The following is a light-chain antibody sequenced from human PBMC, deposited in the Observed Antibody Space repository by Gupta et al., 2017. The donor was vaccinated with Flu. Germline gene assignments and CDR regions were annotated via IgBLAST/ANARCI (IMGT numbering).Light chain of an antibody. CDR3: QAWDSSTNVV. CDR1: KLGDKY. J-gene: IGLJ2*01. V-gene: IGLV3-1*01. Sequence: PGRSASITCSGDKLGDKYACWYQQKPGQSPVLVIYQDTKRPSGIPERFSGSNSGNTATLTISGTQAMDEADYYCQAWDSSTNVVFGGGTKLTVL. CDR2: QDT.